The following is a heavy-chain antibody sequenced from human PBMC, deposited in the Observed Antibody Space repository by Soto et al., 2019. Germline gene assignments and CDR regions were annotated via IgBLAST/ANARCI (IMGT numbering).Heavy chain of an antibody. J-gene: IGHJ4*02. CDR3: ARVPEGGWASFDC. CDR1: GFTFSNYG. Sequence: QVQLVESGGGVVQPGRSLRLSCAASGFTFSNYGMHWVRQAPGKGLEWVAVIWYDGSNKYYADSVKGRFIISRDNSKNTLYLQMNSLRAEDTAVYYCARVPEGGWASFDCWGQGTLVTVSS. CDR2: IWYDGSNK. D-gene: IGHD2-2*01. V-gene: IGHV3-33*01.